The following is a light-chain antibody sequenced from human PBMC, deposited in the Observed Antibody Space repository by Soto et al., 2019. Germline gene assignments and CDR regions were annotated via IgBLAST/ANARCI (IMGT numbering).Light chain of an antibody. Sequence: EIVLTQSPGTLSLSPGGRATLSCRASRSVSSSFLAWYQQKPGQAPRLLIYGASSRATGIPDRFSGGGSGTEFTLTITGLQSEDFAVYYCQQYNIWPLWTFGQGTKVDIK. J-gene: IGKJ1*01. V-gene: IGKV3-20*01. CDR2: GAS. CDR3: QQYNIWPLWT. CDR1: RSVSSSF.